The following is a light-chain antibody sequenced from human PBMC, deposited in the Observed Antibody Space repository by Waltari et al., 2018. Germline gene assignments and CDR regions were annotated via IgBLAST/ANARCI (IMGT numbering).Light chain of an antibody. CDR2: QDN. J-gene: IGLJ2*01. Sequence: WYQQRPAQSPVLVIYQDNNRPSVSPERFSGSGSGTTATLTISGTQVGDEADYYCQTYDGTTILFGGGTKLTVL. CDR3: QTYDGTTIL. V-gene: IGLV3-1*01.